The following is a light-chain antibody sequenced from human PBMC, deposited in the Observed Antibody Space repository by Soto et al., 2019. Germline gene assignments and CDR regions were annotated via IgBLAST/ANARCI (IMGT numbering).Light chain of an antibody. CDR1: QTISSW. V-gene: IGKV1-5*03. J-gene: IGKJ1*01. Sequence: DIQMSQSPSALSGSVVDRVTIACRASQTISSWLAWYQQKPGKAPKLLIYKASTLKSGVPSRFSGSGSGTEFTLTISSLQPDDFATYYCQHYNSYSEAFGQGTKVDI. CDR2: KAS. CDR3: QHYNSYSEA.